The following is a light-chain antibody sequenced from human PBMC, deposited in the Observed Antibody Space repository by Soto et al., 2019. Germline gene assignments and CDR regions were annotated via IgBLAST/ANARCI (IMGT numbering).Light chain of an antibody. J-gene: IGKJ5*01. CDR1: QSVSSY. CDR2: DSS. V-gene: IGKV3-11*01. CDR3: QQYHTWPPIT. Sequence: ENVLTQSPATLSLSRGERATLSCGASQSVSSYLAGYQQKPGQAPRLLIYDSSNRATGIPARFSGSGSGTDFTITISNLQSEDFAVYFCQQYHTWPPITLGQGTRLEIK.